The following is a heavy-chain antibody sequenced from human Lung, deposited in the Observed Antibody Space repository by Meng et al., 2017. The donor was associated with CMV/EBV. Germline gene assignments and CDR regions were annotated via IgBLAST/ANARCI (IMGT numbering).Heavy chain of an antibody. CDR2: ISDNGDST. Sequence: GEXXKISCAASGFTFSRYAMTWVRQAPGEGLEWVSSISDNGDSTYYADSVKGRFTISRDKSKNILYLHLNSLRAEDTAIYYCANPSRLGIFGDYWCQGTLVTVSS. V-gene: IGHV3-23*01. CDR3: ANPSRLGIFGDY. J-gene: IGHJ4*02. CDR1: GFTFSRYA. D-gene: IGHD3-3*01.